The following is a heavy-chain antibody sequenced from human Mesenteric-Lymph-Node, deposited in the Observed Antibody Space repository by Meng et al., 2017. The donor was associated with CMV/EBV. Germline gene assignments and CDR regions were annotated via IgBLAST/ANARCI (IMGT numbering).Heavy chain of an antibody. CDR3: ARPHYYGSGSSPWFDP. V-gene: IGHV4-39*01. J-gene: IGHJ5*02. D-gene: IGHD3-10*01. CDR1: GGSISISSYY. Sequence: QLQLQESGPGLVKPSETLSPTCTVSGGSISISSYYWGWIRQPPGKGLEVIGSIYYSGSTYYNPSLKSRVTISVDTSKNQFSLKLSSVTAADTAVYYCARPHYYGSGSSPWFDPWGQGTLVTVSS. CDR2: IYYSGST.